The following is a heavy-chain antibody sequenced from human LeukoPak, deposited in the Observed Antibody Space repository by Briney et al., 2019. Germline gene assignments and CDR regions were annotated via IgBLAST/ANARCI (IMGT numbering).Heavy chain of an antibody. J-gene: IGHJ4*02. CDR2: IAGGDEST. CDR1: GFIFNTNG. D-gene: IGHD1-1*01. V-gene: IGHV3-23*01. Sequence: GGSLRLSCAISGFIFNTNGMNWVRQSPGKGLEWLATIAGGDESTYYADSVKGRCAISRDNSKNTVFLHMNSLRVEDTAVYYCARGVYWSLDYWGQGTPVTVSS. CDR3: ARGVYWSLDY.